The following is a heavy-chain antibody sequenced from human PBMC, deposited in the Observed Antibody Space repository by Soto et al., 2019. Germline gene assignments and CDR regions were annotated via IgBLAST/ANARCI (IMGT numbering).Heavy chain of an antibody. J-gene: IGHJ4*02. V-gene: IGHV4-39*01. CDR3: ARHQRYGDYRYYFDY. CDR2: IYYSGST. CDR1: GGSISSSSYY. Sequence: SETLSLTCTVSGGSISSSSYYWGWIRQPPGKGLEWIGSIYYSGSTYYNPSLKSRVTISVDTSKNQFSLKLSSVTAADTAVYYCARHQRYGDYRYYFDYWGQGTLVTVS. D-gene: IGHD4-17*01.